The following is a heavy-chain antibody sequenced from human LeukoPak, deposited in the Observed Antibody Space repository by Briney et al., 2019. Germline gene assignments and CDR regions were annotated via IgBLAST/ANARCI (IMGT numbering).Heavy chain of an antibody. J-gene: IGHJ4*02. D-gene: IGHD6-19*01. CDR1: GFTFSSYA. Sequence: PGGSLRVSCAASGFTFSSYAMSWVRQAPGKGLEWVSGISGSGGNTYNTDSVRGRFTVSRDNSKNTVYLQMNSLRAEDTAVYYCARLAWLDRNFDYWGQGTLVTVSS. CDR2: ISGSGGNT. V-gene: IGHV3-23*01. CDR3: ARLAWLDRNFDY.